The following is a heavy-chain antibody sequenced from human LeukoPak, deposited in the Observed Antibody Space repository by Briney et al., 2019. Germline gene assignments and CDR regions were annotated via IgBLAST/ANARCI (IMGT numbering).Heavy chain of an antibody. V-gene: IGHV4-59*01. J-gene: IGHJ2*01. Sequence: SETLSLTCTVSGGSISSYYWSWIRQPPGKGLEWIGYIYYSGSTNYNPSLKSRVTISVDTSKNQFSLKLSSVTAADTAVYYCARGRDHGEKGVWYFDLWGRGTLVTVSP. CDR3: ARGRDHGEKGVWYFDL. CDR2: IYYSGST. D-gene: IGHD4-17*01. CDR1: GGSISSYY.